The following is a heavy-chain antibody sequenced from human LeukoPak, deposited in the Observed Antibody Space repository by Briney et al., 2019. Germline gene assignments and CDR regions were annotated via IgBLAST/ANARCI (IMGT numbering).Heavy chain of an antibody. CDR3: AREITMAFDI. CDR2: ISSSSSYI. Sequence: GRSLRLSCAASGFTFSSYWMSWIRQAPGKGLEWVSSISSSSSYIYYADSVKGRFTISRDNAKNSLYLQMNSLRAEDTAVYYCAREITMAFDIWGQGTMVTVSS. D-gene: IGHD3-10*01. V-gene: IGHV3-21*01. J-gene: IGHJ3*02. CDR1: GFTFSSYW.